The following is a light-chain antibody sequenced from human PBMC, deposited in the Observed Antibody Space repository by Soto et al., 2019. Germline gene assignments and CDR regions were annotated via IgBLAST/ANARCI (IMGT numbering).Light chain of an antibody. CDR1: QSISTY. J-gene: IGKJ2*01. CDR3: QQYNRYSYT. Sequence: DIQMTQSPSTLSASVGDRVTITCRASQSISTYLAWYQQKPGKAPTLLIYHASNLESGVPSRFSGSGSGTEFTLTISCLQPDDFATYYSQQYNRYSYTFGQGTKLEIK. V-gene: IGKV1-5*01. CDR2: HAS.